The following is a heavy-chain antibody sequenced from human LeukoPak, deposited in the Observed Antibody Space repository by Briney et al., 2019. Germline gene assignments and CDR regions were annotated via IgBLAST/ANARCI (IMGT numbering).Heavy chain of an antibody. Sequence: GASVKVSCKASGGTFSSYAISWVRQAPGQGLEWMGWINPNSGGTNYAQKFQGRVTMTRDTSISTAYMELSRLRSDDTAVYYCARIVGATSWWFDPWGQGTLVTVSS. CDR1: GGTFSSYA. CDR3: ARIVGATSWWFDP. J-gene: IGHJ5*02. V-gene: IGHV1-2*02. D-gene: IGHD1-26*01. CDR2: INPNSGGT.